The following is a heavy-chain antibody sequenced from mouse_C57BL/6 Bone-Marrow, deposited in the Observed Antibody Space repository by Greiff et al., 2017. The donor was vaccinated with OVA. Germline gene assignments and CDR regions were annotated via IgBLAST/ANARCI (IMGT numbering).Heavy chain of an antibody. CDR1: GYTFTSYW. Sequence: VQLVESGAELVKPGASVKMSCKASGYTFTSYWITWVKQRPGQGLEWIGDIYPGSGSTNYNEKFKSKATLTVDTSSSTAYMQLSSLTSEDSAVYYCARFGYYAMDYWGQGTSVTVSS. CDR2: IYPGSGST. CDR3: ARFGYYAMDY. J-gene: IGHJ4*01. V-gene: IGHV1-55*01.